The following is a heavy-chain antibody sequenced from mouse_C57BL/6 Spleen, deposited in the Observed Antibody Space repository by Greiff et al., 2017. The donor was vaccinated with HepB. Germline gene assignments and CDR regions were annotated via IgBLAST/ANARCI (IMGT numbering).Heavy chain of an antibody. CDR1: GYTFTSYW. V-gene: IGHV1-55*01. CDR3: ARGGPAYFDV. CDR2: IYPGSGST. J-gene: IGHJ1*03. D-gene: IGHD3-3*01. Sequence: VQLQQSGAELVKPGASVKMSCKASGYTFTSYWITWVKQRPGQGLEWIGDIYPGSGSTNYNEKFKSKATLTVDTSSSTAYMQLSSLTSEDSAVYYCARGGPAYFDVWGTGTTVTVSS.